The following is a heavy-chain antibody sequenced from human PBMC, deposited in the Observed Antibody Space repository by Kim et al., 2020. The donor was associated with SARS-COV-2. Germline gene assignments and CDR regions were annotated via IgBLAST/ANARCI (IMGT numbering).Heavy chain of an antibody. CDR1: GGSIQSHGLF. Sequence: SETLSLTCAVSGGSIQSHGLFWGWIRQPPGKGLEWLGSVDYSGATYHTPSLKSRLPMSRDTSKTQFSLRLNSVTATDTAMYYCSRTTVVTGGGFDIWGLG. V-gene: IGHV4-39*07. J-gene: IGHJ3*02. CDR2: VDYSGAT. CDR3: SRTTVVTGGGFDI. D-gene: IGHD2-21*02.